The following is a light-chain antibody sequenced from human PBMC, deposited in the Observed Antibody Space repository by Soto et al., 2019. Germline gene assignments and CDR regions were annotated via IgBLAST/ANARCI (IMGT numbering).Light chain of an antibody. CDR2: DDT. CDR1: NIGSKS. J-gene: IGLJ2*01. V-gene: IGLV3-21*02. CDR3: QVWDSSSEVI. Sequence: SYELTQPFSVSVAPGQTAKLTCGGDNIGSKSAHWYQQKPGQAPVLVVYDDTDRPSGIPDRFSGSNSGNTATLTISRVEAGDEADYYCQVWDSSSEVIFGGGTKLTVL.